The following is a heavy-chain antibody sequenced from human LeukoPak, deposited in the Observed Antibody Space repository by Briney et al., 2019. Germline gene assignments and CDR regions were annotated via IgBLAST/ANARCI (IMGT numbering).Heavy chain of an antibody. V-gene: IGHV3-48*04. CDR2: ISSDGSTI. CDR1: GFTFSSYG. J-gene: IGHJ4*02. D-gene: IGHD3-16*01. CDR3: ARGWDSYTFDY. Sequence: GGSLRLSCAASGFTFSSYGMNWVRQAPGKGLEWVSFISSDGSTIYSADSVKGRFTISRDNAKNLLHLQMNSLRAEDTAVYYCARGWDSYTFDYWGQGTLVTASS.